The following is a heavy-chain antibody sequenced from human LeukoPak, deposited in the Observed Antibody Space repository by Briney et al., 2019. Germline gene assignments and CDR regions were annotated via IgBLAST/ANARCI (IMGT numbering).Heavy chain of an antibody. D-gene: IGHD2-15*01. J-gene: IGHJ4*02. CDR3: AREAPNCSGGSCYS. CDR1: GGSISGGGYY. V-gene: IGHV4-31*03. CDR2: IYYSGST. Sequence: SQTLSLTCTVSGGSISGGGYYWSWIRQHPGKGLEWIGYIYYSGSTYYNPSLKSRVTISVDTSKNQFSLKLSSVTAADTAVYYCAREAPNCSGGSCYSWGQGTLVTVSS.